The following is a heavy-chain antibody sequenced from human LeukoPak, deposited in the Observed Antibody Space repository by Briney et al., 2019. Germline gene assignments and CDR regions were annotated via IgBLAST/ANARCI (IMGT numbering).Heavy chain of an antibody. CDR2: INPNSGDT. J-gene: IGHJ5*02. V-gene: IGHV1-2*02. Sequence: ASVKVSCKASGYTFTSYYMHWVRQAPGQGLEGMGWINPNSGDTNYAQKFQDRVTMTRDTSISTAYIELNFLRSDDTAVFYCARGDYYGSPKVVAAWGQGTLVTVSS. CDR1: GYTFTSYY. D-gene: IGHD3-10*01. CDR3: ARGDYYGSPKVVAA.